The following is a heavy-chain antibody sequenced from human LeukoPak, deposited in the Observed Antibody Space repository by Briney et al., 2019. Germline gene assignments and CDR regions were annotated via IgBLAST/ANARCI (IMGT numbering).Heavy chain of an antibody. V-gene: IGHV3-48*01. CDR2: IGTSSTTI. CDR1: GFTFSSYT. D-gene: IGHD6-13*01. CDR3: ARGAQIGSSWYPVYD. J-gene: IGHJ4*02. Sequence: GGSLRLSCAASGFTFSSYTMNWVRQPPGKALEWVSNIGTSSTTIYYADSVKGRFTISRDNAKNSLYLQMNSLRADDTAVYYCARGAQIGSSWYPVYDWGQGTLVTVSS.